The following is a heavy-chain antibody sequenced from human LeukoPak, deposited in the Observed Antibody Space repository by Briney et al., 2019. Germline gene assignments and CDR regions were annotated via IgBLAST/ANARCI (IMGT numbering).Heavy chain of an antibody. J-gene: IGHJ3*02. CDR1: GYSFTSYW. CDR2: IYPGDSET. V-gene: IGHV5-51*01. D-gene: IGHD1-14*01. CDR3: ATPFEPLTPDAFDI. Sequence: GESLKISCKGSGYSFTSYWIGRGREMRGKGLEWMGIIYPGDSETRYSPSFQGQVTISADKSISTAYLQWSSLKASDTAMYYCATPFEPLTPDAFDIWGQGTMVTVSS.